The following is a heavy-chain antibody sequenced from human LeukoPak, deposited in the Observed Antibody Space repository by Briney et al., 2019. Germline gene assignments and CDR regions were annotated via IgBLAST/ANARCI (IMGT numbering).Heavy chain of an antibody. CDR3: ARGPEYYDSSGSDY. CDR1: GYTFTSYD. V-gene: IGHV1-8*01. CDR2: MNPNSGNT. D-gene: IGHD3-22*01. J-gene: IGHJ4*02. Sequence: ASVKVSCKASGYTFTSYDINWVRQATGQGLEWMGWMNPNSGNTGYAQKFQGRVTMTRNTSISTAYMELSSLRSEDTAVYCARGPEYYDSSGSDYWGQGTLVTVSS.